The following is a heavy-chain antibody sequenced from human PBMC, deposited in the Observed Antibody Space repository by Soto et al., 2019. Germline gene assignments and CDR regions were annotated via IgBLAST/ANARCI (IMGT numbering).Heavy chain of an antibody. CDR3: AKFTEPGYSSIWYYFEY. Sequence: GGSLRLSCVGSGFTFSGYSMAWVRQAPGRGLEWVASISSRSTNIDYADSVKGRFTISRDNAKNLVSLQMSSLRGEDTALYYCAKFTEPGYSSIWYYFEYWGQGTPVTVS. CDR2: ISSRSTNI. V-gene: IGHV3-21*06. J-gene: IGHJ4*02. D-gene: IGHD6-19*01. CDR1: GFTFSGYS.